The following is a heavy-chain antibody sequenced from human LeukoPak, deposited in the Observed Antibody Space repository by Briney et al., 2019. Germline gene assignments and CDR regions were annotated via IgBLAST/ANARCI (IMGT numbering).Heavy chain of an antibody. CDR3: ARLPDCSSTTCLNDK. CDR1: GGSISSSIHY. J-gene: IGHJ4*02. Sequence: SETLSLTCTVSGGSISSSIHYWGWIRQPPGKGLEGIGSIYYSGSTYYNPSLKSRVTISVDTSKSQFSLKLRSLTAADTAVYYCARLPDCSSTTCLNDKWGQGTLVTVSS. V-gene: IGHV4-39*01. D-gene: IGHD2-2*01. CDR2: IYYSGST.